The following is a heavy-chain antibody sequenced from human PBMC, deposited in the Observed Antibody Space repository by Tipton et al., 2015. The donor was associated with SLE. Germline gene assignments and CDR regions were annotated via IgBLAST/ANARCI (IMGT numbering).Heavy chain of an antibody. CDR1: GFTVSSNY. D-gene: IGHD6-13*01. Sequence: RSLRLSCAASGFTVSSNYMTWVRQAPGKGLEWVGFIRSKAYGGTTDYAASVKGRFTISRDDSKSIAYLQMNNLKTEDTAVYYCTRSPHELRQLVLGYWGQGTLVTVSS. CDR3: TRSPHELRQLVLGY. V-gene: IGHV3-49*04. CDR2: IRSKAYGGTT. J-gene: IGHJ4*02.